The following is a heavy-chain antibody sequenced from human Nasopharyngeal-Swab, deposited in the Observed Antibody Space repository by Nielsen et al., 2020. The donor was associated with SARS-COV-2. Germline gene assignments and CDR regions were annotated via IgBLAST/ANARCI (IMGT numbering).Heavy chain of an antibody. CDR1: GDSIISYY. CDR2: MYYSGST. Sequence: ESLKISCSVSGDSIISYYWSWIRQPPGKGLEWIGYMYYSGSTSHNPSLKSRVTISVDTSKNQISLKLTPVTAADTAVYYCARPGGSGDPYWYFDLWGRGTLVTVSS. CDR3: ARPGGSGDPYWYFDL. D-gene: IGHD3-16*01. V-gene: IGHV4-59*01. J-gene: IGHJ2*01.